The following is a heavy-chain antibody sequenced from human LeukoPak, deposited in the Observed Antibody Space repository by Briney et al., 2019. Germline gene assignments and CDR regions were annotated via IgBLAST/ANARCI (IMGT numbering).Heavy chain of an antibody. CDR2: IDSDDSTT. CDR1: GFTFSNYL. J-gene: IGHJ6*02. V-gene: IGHV3-74*01. D-gene: IGHD6-6*01. Sequence: PGGSLRLSCAASGFTFSNYLMHWIRQAPGKGLVWVSRIDSDDSTTTYADSVKGRFTISRDNAKNTLYLQMNSLRAEDTAVYYCASPIAARQGYYYYGMDVWGQGTTVTVSS. CDR3: ASPIAARQGYYYYGMDV.